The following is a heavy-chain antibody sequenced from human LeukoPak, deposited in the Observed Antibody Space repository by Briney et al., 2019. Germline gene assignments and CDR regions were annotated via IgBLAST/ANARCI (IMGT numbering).Heavy chain of an antibody. CDR3: ARESTYCSSTSCSWGY. J-gene: IGHJ4*02. D-gene: IGHD2-2*01. V-gene: IGHV1-2*02. Sequence: GGSLRLSCAASGFTFTSYAMNWVRQAPGQGLEWMGWINPNSGGTNYAQKFQGRVTMTRDTSISTAYMELSRLRSDDTAVYYCARESTYCSSTSCSWGYWGQGTLVTVSS. CDR2: INPNSGGT. CDR1: GFTFTSYA.